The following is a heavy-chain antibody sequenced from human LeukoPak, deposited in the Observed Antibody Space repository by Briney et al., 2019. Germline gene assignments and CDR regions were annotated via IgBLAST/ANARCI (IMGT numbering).Heavy chain of an antibody. CDR3: ARGDILTGYPGD. V-gene: IGHV1-18*01. Sequence: ASVKVSCKASGYTFTSYGISWVRQAPGQGLEWMGWISAYNGNTNYAQKLQGRVTMTTDTSTSTAYMELSSLRSEDTAVYYCARGDILTGYPGDWGQGTLVTVSS. CDR1: GYTFTSYG. CDR2: ISAYNGNT. J-gene: IGHJ4*02. D-gene: IGHD3-9*01.